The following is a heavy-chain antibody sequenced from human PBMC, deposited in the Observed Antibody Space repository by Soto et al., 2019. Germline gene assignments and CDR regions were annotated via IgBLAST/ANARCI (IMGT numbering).Heavy chain of an antibody. V-gene: IGHV3-9*01. J-gene: IGHJ4*02. CDR3: AKDSFPSYYDILTGYLAFDY. Sequence: GGSLRLSCAASGFTFDDYAMHWVRQAPGKGLEWVSGISWNSGSIGYADSVKGRFTISRDNAKNSLYLQMNSLRAEDTALYYCAKDSFPSYYDILTGYLAFDYWGQGTLVTVSS. CDR1: GFTFDDYA. CDR2: ISWNSGSI. D-gene: IGHD3-9*01.